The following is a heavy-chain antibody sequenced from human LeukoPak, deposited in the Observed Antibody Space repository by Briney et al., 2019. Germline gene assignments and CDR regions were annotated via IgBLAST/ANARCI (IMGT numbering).Heavy chain of an antibody. CDR1: GFTFSSYE. J-gene: IGHJ4*02. D-gene: IGHD3-3*01. CDR3: ARDSSHITIFGVAPRWYFDY. CDR2: ISSSGSTI. V-gene: IGHV3-48*03. Sequence: GGSLRLSCAASGFTFSSYEMNWVRQAPGKGLEWVSYISSSGSTIYYADSVKGRFTISRDNAKNSLYLQTNSLRAEDTAVYYCARDSSHITIFGVAPRWYFDYWGQGTLVTVSS.